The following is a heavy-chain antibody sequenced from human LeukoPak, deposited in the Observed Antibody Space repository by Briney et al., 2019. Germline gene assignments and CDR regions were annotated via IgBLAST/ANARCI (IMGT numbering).Heavy chain of an antibody. J-gene: IGHJ3*01. CDR3: ARDTFYYGSEDDYDDVFDL. D-gene: IGHD3-10*01. CDR2: KHYGGGA. V-gene: IGHV4-34*11. Sequence: SKTLSLTCAVYGGSLSDYYWSWIRQPPGKGLEWIGYKHYGGGANANPSLRSRVTISVDTSKNQFSLKLNSVTAADTAVYYCARDTFYYGSEDDYDDVFDLWSQGTMVTVSS. CDR1: GGSLSDYY.